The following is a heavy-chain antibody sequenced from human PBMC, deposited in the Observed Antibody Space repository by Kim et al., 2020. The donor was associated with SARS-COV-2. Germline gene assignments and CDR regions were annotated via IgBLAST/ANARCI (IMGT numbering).Heavy chain of an antibody. CDR3: VRSAAAFDY. CDR2: GSGT. V-gene: IGHV3-74*01. J-gene: IGHJ4*02. Sequence: GSGTVDADSVKGRFNISRDNAKNMLYLQMNSLRADDAAVYFCVRSAAAFDYWGQGTLVSVSS. D-gene: IGHD6-13*01.